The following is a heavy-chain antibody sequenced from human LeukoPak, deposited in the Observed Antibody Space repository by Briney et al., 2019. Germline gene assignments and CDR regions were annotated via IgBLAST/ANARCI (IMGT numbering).Heavy chain of an antibody. CDR2: IKSKTDGRTT. CDR3: TTAAFH. J-gene: IGHJ1*01. CDR1: GFTFSNAW. V-gene: IGHV3-15*01. Sequence: PGGSLRLSCAASGFTFSNAWMSWVRQAPGKGLEWVGRIKSKTDGRTTEYAAPVKGRFSISRDDSKNTLYLQVNSLKIEDTAVYYCTTAAFHWGQGTLVTVSS.